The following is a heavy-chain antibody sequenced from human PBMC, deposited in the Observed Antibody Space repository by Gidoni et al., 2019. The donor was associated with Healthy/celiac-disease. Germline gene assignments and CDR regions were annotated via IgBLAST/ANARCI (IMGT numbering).Heavy chain of an antibody. V-gene: IGHV3-33*01. CDR3: ARDAHYDFWSGYPVGAFDI. CDR1: GFTFSSYG. J-gene: IGHJ3*02. CDR2: IWDDGSNK. D-gene: IGHD3-3*01. Sequence: QVQLVESGGGVVQPGRSLRLSCAASGFTFSSYGMHWVRQAPGKGLEWVAVIWDDGSNKYYADSVKGRFTISRDNSKNTLYLQMNSLRAEDTAVYYCARDAHYDFWSGYPVGAFDIWGQGTMVTVSS.